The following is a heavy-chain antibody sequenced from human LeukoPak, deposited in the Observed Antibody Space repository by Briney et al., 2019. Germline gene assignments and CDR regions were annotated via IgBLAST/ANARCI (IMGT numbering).Heavy chain of an antibody. J-gene: IGHJ5*02. CDR2: IYHSGST. D-gene: IGHD6-13*01. V-gene: IGHV4-4*02. Sequence: SETLSLTCAISGGSITSSNWWTWVRQPPGKGLEWIGEIYHSGSTNYNPSLKSRVTISVDKSKNPFSLKLSSVTAADTAVYYCARDVPDSSSWYHRRCWFDPWGQGPLVTVSS. CDR3: ARDVPDSSSWYHRRCWFDP. CDR1: GGSITSSNW.